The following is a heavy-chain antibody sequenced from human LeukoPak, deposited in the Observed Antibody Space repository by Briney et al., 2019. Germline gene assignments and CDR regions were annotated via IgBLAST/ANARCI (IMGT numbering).Heavy chain of an antibody. Sequence: PSETLSLTCAVYGGSFSGYYWSWIRQPPGKGLEWIGEINHSGGTNYNPSLKSRVTISVDTSKNQFSLKLSSVTAADTAVYYCARAQYSSSLDYRGQGTLVTVSS. V-gene: IGHV4-34*01. J-gene: IGHJ4*02. D-gene: IGHD6-13*01. CDR2: INHSGGT. CDR1: GGSFSGYY. CDR3: ARAQYSSSLDY.